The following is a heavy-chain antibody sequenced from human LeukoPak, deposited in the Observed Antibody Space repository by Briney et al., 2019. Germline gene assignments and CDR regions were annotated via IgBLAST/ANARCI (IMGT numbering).Heavy chain of an antibody. J-gene: IGHJ4*02. D-gene: IGHD1-26*01. CDR3: ARRGVGATRCPDY. CDR1: GGSFSGYY. V-gene: IGHV4-34*01. CDR2: INHSGST. Sequence: SETLSLTCAVYGGSFSGYYWSWIRQPPGKGLEWIGEINHSGSTNYNPSLKSRVTISVDTSKNQFSLKLSSVTAADTAVYYCARRGVGATRCPDYWGQGTLVTVSS.